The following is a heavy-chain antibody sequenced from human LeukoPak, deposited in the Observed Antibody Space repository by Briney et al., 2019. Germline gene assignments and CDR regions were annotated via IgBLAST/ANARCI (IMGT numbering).Heavy chain of an antibody. CDR1: GFTFSSYS. CDR2: I. V-gene: IGHV3-48*01. CDR3: ARIDYFYHYMDV. J-gene: IGHJ6*03. Sequence: GGSLRLSCAASGFTFSSYSMNWVRQAPGKGLEWVSHIKGRFTISRDNAKNSLYLQMNSLRAEDTAVYYCARIDYFYHYMDVWGKGTTVTVSS.